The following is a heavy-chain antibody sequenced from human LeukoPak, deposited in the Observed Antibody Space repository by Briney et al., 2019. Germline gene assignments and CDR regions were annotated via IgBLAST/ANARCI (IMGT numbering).Heavy chain of an antibody. V-gene: IGHV3-11*06. J-gene: IGHJ4*02. Sequence: SGGSLRLSCAASGFTFSDYYMSWIRQAPGKGLEWVSYISSSSSYTNYADSVKGRFTISRDNAKNSLYLQMNSLRAEDTAVYYCARDPNLIAAAGTSYFDYWGQGTLVTVSS. CDR1: GFTFSDYY. CDR2: ISSSSSYT. D-gene: IGHD6-13*01. CDR3: ARDPNLIAAAGTSYFDY.